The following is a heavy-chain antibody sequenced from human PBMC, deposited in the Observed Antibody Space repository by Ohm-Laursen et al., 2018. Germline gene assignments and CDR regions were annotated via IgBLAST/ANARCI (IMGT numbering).Heavy chain of an antibody. Sequence: QTLTLTCTVSGGSISSGGYYWSWIRQHPGKGLEWIGYIYYSGSTYYNPSLKSRVTISVDTSKNQFSLKLSSVTAADTAVYYCARDSPYVSGMDYWGQGTLVTVSS. CDR2: IYYSGST. CDR1: GGSISSGGYY. V-gene: IGHV4-31*03. CDR3: ARDSPYVSGMDY. D-gene: IGHD3-10*01. J-gene: IGHJ4*02.